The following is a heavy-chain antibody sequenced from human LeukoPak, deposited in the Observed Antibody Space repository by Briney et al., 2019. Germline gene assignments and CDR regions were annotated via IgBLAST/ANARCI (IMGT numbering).Heavy chain of an antibody. V-gene: IGHV3-48*04. CDR1: GFTFSSYT. CDR3: ARDMSSSSDDAFDI. CDR2: IGTSSTTI. Sequence: GGSLRLSCAASGFTFSSYTMNWVRQPPGKGLEWVSNIGTSSTTIYYADSVKGRFTISRDNAKNSLYLQMNSLRAEDAAVYYCARDMSSSSDDAFDIWGQGTMVTVSS. D-gene: IGHD6-6*01. J-gene: IGHJ3*02.